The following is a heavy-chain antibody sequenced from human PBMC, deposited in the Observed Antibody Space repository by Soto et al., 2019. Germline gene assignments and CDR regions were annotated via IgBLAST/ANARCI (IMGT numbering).Heavy chain of an antibody. V-gene: IGHV1-18*01. CDR1: GYTFISYG. D-gene: IGHD1-26*01. CDR3: ARVASSRSYPEHFDN. Sequence: QVQLVQSGPEVKKPGASVKVSCETSGYTFISYGISWVRQAPRQGLEWVGWIGTSNGKTNYAQKLQGRVTMTIDTSTNIAYMELRGLRSDDTAMYFCARVASSRSYPEHFDNWGQGTLVTVSS. CDR2: IGTSNGKT. J-gene: IGHJ4*02.